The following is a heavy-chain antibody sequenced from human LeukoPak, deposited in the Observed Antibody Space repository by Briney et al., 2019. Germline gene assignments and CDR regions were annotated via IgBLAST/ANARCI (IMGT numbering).Heavy chain of an antibody. D-gene: IGHD2-8*02. J-gene: IGHJ4*02. V-gene: IGHV3-21*01. CDR1: GFTFSSYA. Sequence: GGSLRLSCAASGFTFSSYAMNWVRQAPGKGLEWVSSISSNSKYIFYADSVKGRFTISRDNAKKSLFLQMNSLRDEDTAMYYCASQVGYCTGGSCSAYWGQGTLVTVSS. CDR3: ASQVGYCTGGSCSAY. CDR2: ISSNSKYI.